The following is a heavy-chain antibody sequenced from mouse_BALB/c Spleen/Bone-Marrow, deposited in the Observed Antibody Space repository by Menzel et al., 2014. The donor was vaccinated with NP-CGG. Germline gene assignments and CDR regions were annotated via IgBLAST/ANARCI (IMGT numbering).Heavy chain of an antibody. D-gene: IGHD2-4*01. CDR2: INPSTGNT. V-gene: IGHV1-7*01. CDR1: GYTFTNYW. CDR3: ARDDYDAIAY. J-gene: IGHJ3*01. Sequence: VHLVESGAELAKPGASVKMSCKASGYTFTNYWMHWVKQRPGQGLEWIGYINPSTGNTEYNQKFKDKATLTAVKSYTTAYMQLRSLTSEDSAVYYCARDDYDAIAYWGQGTLVTASA.